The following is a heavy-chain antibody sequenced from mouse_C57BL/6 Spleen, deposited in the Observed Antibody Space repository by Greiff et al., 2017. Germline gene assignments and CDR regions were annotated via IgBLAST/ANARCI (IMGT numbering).Heavy chain of an antibody. CDR2: IRSKSNNYAT. D-gene: IGHD4-1*01. J-gene: IGHJ4*01. CDR1: GFSFNTYA. CDR3: VRHSLTGTGAMDY. Sequence: EVQLQESGGGLVQPKGSLKLSCAASGFSFNTYAMNWVRQAPGKGLEWVARIRSKSNNYATYYADSVKDRFTISRDDSESMLYLQMNNLKTEDTAMYYCVRHSLTGTGAMDYWGQGTSVTVSS. V-gene: IGHV10-1*01.